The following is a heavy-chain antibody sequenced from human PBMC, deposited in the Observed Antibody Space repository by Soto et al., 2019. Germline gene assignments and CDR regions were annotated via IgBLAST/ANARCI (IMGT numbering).Heavy chain of an antibody. CDR3: AKDNPSVHQ. V-gene: IGHV3-33*06. J-gene: IGHJ4*02. CDR2: IWYDGSNT. CDR1: GFTFSASG. Sequence: QVQLVESGGGVVQPGRSLRLSCAASGFTFSASGMHWVRQAPGKGLEWVAHIWYDGSNTYYADSVKGRFTISRDNSKDTLYLQMTNLRAEDTAVYYCAKDNPSVHQWGQGTLVTVSS.